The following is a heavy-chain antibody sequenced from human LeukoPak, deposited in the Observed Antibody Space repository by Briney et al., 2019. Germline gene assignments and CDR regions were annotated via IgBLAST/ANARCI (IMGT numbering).Heavy chain of an antibody. CDR3: ARRSDRNCSGGSCYLRGYYYYYMDV. CDR2: IIPIFGTA. Sequence: ASVKVSCKASGGTFSSYAISWVRQAPGQGLEWMGGIIPIFGTANYAQKFQGRVTITADKSTSTAYMELSSLRSEDTAVYYCARRSDRNCSGGSCYLRGYYYYYMDVWGKGTTVTVSS. D-gene: IGHD2-15*01. CDR1: GGTFSSYA. V-gene: IGHV1-69*06. J-gene: IGHJ6*03.